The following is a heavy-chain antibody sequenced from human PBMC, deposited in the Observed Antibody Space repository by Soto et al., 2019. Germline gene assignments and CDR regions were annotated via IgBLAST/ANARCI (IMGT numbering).Heavy chain of an antibody. J-gene: IGHJ4*02. CDR1: GGTFSSYT. CDR3: ARLLAPGVAGYFDY. Sequence: QVQLVQSGAEVKKPGSSVKVSCKASGGTFSSYTISWVRQAPGQGLEWMGRIIPILGIANYAQKFQGRVTITADKSTSTDYMELSSLRSEDTAVYYCARLLAPGVAGYFDYWGRGTLVTVSS. V-gene: IGHV1-69*02. D-gene: IGHD6-19*01. CDR2: IIPILGIA.